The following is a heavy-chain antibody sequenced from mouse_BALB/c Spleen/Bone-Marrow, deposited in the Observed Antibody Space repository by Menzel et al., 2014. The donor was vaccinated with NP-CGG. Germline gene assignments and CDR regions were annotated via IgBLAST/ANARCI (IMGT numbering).Heavy chain of an antibody. CDR2: IDPANGNT. CDR1: GFNIKDTY. D-gene: IGHD1-2*01. Sequence: VQLQQSGAGLVKPGASVKLSCTASGFNIKDTYMHWVKQRPEQGLEWIGRIDPANGNTKYDPKFQGKATITTDTSSNTAYLQVSSLTSEDTAVYYCASATTATYYAMDYWGQGTSVTVSS. J-gene: IGHJ4*01. CDR3: ASATTATYYAMDY. V-gene: IGHV14-3*02.